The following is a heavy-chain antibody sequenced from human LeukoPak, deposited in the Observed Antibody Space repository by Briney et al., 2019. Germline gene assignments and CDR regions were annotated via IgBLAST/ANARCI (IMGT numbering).Heavy chain of an antibody. D-gene: IGHD6-13*01. Sequence: GGSLRLSCAASGFTFSSYAMHWVRQAPGKGLEWVAVISYDGSNKYYADSVKGRFTISRDNSKNTLYLQMNSLRAEDTAVYYCAREGTPYSSSWYAAYWGQGTLVTVSS. CDR2: ISYDGSNK. J-gene: IGHJ4*02. CDR1: GFTFSSYA. V-gene: IGHV3-30-3*01. CDR3: AREGTPYSSSWYAAY.